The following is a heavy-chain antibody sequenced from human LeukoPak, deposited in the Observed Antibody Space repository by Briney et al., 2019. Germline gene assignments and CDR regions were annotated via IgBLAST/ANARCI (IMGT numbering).Heavy chain of an antibody. CDR2: IKSKTDGGTT. Sequence: PGGSLRLSCAAFGFTFSNAWMSWVRQAPGKGLEWVGRIKSKTDGGTTDYAAPVKGRFTISRDDSKNTLYLQMNSLKTEDTAVYYCTTDLPGTDAFDIWGQGTMVTVSS. V-gene: IGHV3-15*01. D-gene: IGHD1/OR15-1a*01. CDR3: TTDLPGTDAFDI. CDR1: GFTFSNAW. J-gene: IGHJ3*02.